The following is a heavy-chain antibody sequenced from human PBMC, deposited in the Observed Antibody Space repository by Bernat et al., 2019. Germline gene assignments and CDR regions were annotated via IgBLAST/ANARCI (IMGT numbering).Heavy chain of an antibody. CDR2: IWYDGSNK. Sequence: QVQLVESGGGVVQPGRSLRLSCAASGFTFSSYGMHWVRQAPGKGLEWVAVIWYDGSNKYYADSVKGRFTISRDNSKNTLYLQMNSLRAEDTAVYYCARDSVGYCSGGSCYSVDYWGQGTLVTVSS. CDR1: GFTFSSYG. D-gene: IGHD2-15*01. CDR3: ARDSVGYCSGGSCYSVDY. V-gene: IGHV3-30*19. J-gene: IGHJ4*02.